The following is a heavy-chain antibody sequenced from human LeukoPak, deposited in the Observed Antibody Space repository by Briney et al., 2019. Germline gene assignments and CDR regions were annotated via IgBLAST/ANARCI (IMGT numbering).Heavy chain of an antibody. V-gene: IGHV4-30-4*01. J-gene: IGHJ5*02. CDR2: IYYSGST. D-gene: IGHD6-19*01. CDR1: GGSISSGDYY. Sequence: PSQTLSLTCTVSGGSISSGDYYWSWIRQPPGKGLEWIGYIYYSGSTYYNPSLKSRVTISVDKSKNQFSLKLSSVTAADTAVYYCARVVVQWLVHLNWFDPWGQGTLVTVSS. CDR3: ARVVVQWLVHLNWFDP.